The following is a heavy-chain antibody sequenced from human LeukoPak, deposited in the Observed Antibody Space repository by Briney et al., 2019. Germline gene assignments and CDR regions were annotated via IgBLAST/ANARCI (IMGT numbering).Heavy chain of an antibody. J-gene: IGHJ3*02. D-gene: IGHD4-17*01. V-gene: IGHV4-39*01. CDR1: GGSISSSSYY. Sequence: SETLSLTCTVSGGSISSSSYYWGWIRQPPGKGLEWIGSIYYSGSTYYNPSLKSRVTISVDTSKNQFSLKLSSVTAADTAVNCCARHGGADYGDYVEAFDIWGQGTMVTVSS. CDR3: ARHGGADYGDYVEAFDI. CDR2: IYYSGST.